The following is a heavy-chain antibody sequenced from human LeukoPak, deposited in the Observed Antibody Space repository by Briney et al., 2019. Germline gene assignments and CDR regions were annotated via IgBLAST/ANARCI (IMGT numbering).Heavy chain of an antibody. Sequence: SETLSLTCTVSVGSISSSSYYWGWIRQPPGKGLEWIGSIYYSGSTYYNPSLKSRVTISVDTSKNQFSLKLSSVTAADTAVYYCARHGIVVVTPDDAFDIWGQGTMVTVSS. CDR2: IYYSGST. CDR3: ARHGIVVVTPDDAFDI. D-gene: IGHD2-21*02. V-gene: IGHV4-39*01. J-gene: IGHJ3*02. CDR1: VGSISSSSYY.